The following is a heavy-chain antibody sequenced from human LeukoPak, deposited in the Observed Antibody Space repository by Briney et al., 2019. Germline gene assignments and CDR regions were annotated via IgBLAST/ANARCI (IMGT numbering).Heavy chain of an antibody. CDR3: ARGGGGGDDDFDI. Sequence: GASVKVSCKASGGTFSSYAISWVRQAPGQGLEWMGGIIPIFGTANYAKKFQGRVTITADESTSNAYMELSSLRSEDTAVYYCARGGGGGDDDFDIWGQGTMVTVSS. CDR2: IIPIFGTA. D-gene: IGHD3-16*01. V-gene: IGHV1-69*13. CDR1: GGTFSSYA. J-gene: IGHJ3*02.